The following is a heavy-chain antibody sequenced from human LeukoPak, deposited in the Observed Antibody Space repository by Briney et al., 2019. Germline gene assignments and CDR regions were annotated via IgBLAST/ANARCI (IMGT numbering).Heavy chain of an antibody. CDR2: INHGGVT. V-gene: IGHV4-34*01. CDR3: ARGRNWQTFYHYYMDV. D-gene: IGHD1-14*01. J-gene: IGHJ6*03. CDR1: GGSFSGHY. Sequence: SETLSLTCGVSGGSFSGHYWTWLRQTPGKGLEWNGEINHGGVTNYNPSLKSRVSISIDTSTNEISLNMSSVTAADTGIYYCARGRNWQTFYHYYMDVWGKGATVTVS.